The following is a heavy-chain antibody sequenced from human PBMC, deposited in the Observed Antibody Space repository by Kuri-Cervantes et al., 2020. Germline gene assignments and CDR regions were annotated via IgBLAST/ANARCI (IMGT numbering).Heavy chain of an antibody. CDR2: INHSGST. CDR1: GGSFSGYY. J-gene: IGHJ4*02. V-gene: IGHV4-34*01. CDR3: ASGYYDILTGYSDY. D-gene: IGHD3-9*01. Sequence: GSLRLSCAVYGGSFSGYYWSWIRQPPGKGLEWIGEINHSGSTNYNPSLKSRVTISVDTSKNQFSLKLSSVTAADTAVYYCASGYYDILTGYSDYWGQGTLVTDSS.